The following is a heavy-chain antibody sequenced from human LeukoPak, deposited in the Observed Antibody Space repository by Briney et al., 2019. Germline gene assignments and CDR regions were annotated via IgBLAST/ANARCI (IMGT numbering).Heavy chain of an antibody. CDR1: GGTFSSYA. D-gene: IGHD3-10*01. V-gene: IGHV1-69*06. Sequence: SVKVSCKASGGTFSSYAISWVRQAPGQGLEWMGGIIPIFGTANYAQKFQGRVTITADKSTSTAYMELSSLRSEDTAVYYCARVGNAPYYHYMDVWGKGTTVTVSS. CDR2: IIPIFGTA. CDR3: ARVGNAPYYHYMDV. J-gene: IGHJ6*03.